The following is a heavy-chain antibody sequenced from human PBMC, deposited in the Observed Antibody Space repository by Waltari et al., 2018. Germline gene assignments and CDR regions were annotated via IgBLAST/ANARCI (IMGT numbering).Heavy chain of an antibody. CDR3: ARGKVYSSSWYVGGWFDP. J-gene: IGHJ5*02. CDR2: IIPFFGTA. Sequence: QVQLVQSGAEVKKPGSSVKVSCKASGGPFSSYAIRWVRQAPGKGLEWMGGIIPFFGTANYAQKFQCRVTITADESTSTAYMELSSLRAEDTAVYYCARGKVYSSSWYVGGWFDPWGQGTLVTVSS. V-gene: IGHV1-69*01. CDR1: GGPFSSYA. D-gene: IGHD6-13*01.